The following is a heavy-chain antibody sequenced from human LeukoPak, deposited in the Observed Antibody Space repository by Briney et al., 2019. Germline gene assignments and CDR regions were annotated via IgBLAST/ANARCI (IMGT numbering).Heavy chain of an antibody. CDR2: IKQDGSEK. V-gene: IGHV3-7*03. Sequence: PGGSLRLSCVASGFTFSSYWMSWVRQAPGKGLEWVANIKQDGSEKYYVDSVKGRFTISRDNAKNSLYLQMNSLRAEDTAVYYCARYTVVTGNFDYWGQGTLVTVSS. J-gene: IGHJ4*02. D-gene: IGHD4-23*01. CDR3: ARYTVVTGNFDY. CDR1: GFTFSSYW.